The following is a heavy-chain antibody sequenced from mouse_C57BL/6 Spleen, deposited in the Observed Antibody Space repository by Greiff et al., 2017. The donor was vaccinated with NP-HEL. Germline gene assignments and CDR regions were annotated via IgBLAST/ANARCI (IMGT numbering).Heavy chain of an antibody. D-gene: IGHD1-1*01. CDR2: IYPYNGVS. J-gene: IGHJ2*01. Sequence: EVQLQQSGPELVKPGASVKISCKASGYSFTGYYMHWVKQSHGNILDWIGYIYPYNGVSSYNQKFKGKATLTVDKSSSTAYMERRSVRSEDSAVYNCARRGDYNGSRRDYFDNWGQGTTLTDSS. V-gene: IGHV1-31*01. CDR3: ARRGDYNGSRRDYFDN. CDR1: GYSFTGYY.